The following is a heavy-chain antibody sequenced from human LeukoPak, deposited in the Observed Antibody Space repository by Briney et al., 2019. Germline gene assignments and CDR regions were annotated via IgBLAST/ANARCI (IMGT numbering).Heavy chain of an antibody. CDR3: ARARRSYDSSGYYYYYMDV. Sequence: PSETLSLTCAVYGGSFRGYYWSWIRQPPGKGLEWIGEINHSGSTNYNPFLKSRVTISVDASKNQFSLKLSSVTAADTAVYYCARARRSYDSSGYYYYYMDVWGKGTTVTVSS. J-gene: IGHJ6*03. D-gene: IGHD3-22*01. CDR1: GGSFRGYY. V-gene: IGHV4-34*01. CDR2: INHSGST.